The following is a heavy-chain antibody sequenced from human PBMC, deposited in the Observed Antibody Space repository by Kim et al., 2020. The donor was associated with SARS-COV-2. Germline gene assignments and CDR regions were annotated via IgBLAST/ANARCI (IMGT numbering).Heavy chain of an antibody. CDR1: GGTFSSYA. J-gene: IGHJ4*02. CDR2: IIPIFGTA. Sequence: SVKVSCKASGGTFSSYAISWVRQAPGQGLEWMGGIIPIFGTANYAQKFQGRVTITADKSTSTAYMELSSLRSEDTAVYYCARSLGIVGATPHDYWGQGTLVTVSS. D-gene: IGHD1-26*01. V-gene: IGHV1-69*06. CDR3: ARSLGIVGATPHDY.